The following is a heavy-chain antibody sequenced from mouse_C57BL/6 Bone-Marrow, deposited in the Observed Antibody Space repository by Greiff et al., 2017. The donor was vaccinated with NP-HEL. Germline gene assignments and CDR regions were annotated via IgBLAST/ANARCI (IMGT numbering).Heavy chain of an antibody. CDR1: GFSLTSYG. Sequence: QVQLKESGPGLVQPSQSLSITCTVSGFSLTSYGVHWVRQSPGKGLEWLGVIWRGGSTDYNAAFMSRLSTTKDNSKSQVFFKMNSLQADDTAIYYCAKGRAMDYWGQGTSVTVSS. CDR3: AKGRAMDY. V-gene: IGHV2-5*01. J-gene: IGHJ4*01. CDR2: IWRGGST.